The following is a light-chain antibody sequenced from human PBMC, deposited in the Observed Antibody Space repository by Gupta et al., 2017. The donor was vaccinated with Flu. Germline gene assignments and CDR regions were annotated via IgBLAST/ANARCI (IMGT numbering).Light chain of an antibody. Sequence: PSPLSASIGDRVTITCRASQSISTYLNWYQQKPGKAPKFLICRASSLQSGVPSRFSGSGSGTDFTLTISSLQPEDFATYYCQQSYSTPPTFGGGTKVDIK. J-gene: IGKJ4*01. CDR1: QSISTY. CDR3: QQSYSTPPT. CDR2: RAS. V-gene: IGKV1-39*01.